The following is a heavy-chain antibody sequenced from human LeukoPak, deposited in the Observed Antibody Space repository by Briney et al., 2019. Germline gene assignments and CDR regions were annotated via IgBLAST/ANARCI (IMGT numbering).Heavy chain of an antibody. CDR3: ARAYYYYDSSGYSY. CDR1: GYTFTSYG. CDR2: ISAYNGNT. Sequence: ASVKVSCKASGYTFTSYGISWVRQAPGQGLEWMGWISAYNGNTNYAQKLQGRVTMTTDTSTSTAYMELRSLRSDDTAVYYCARAYYYYDSSGYSYWGQGTLVTVSS. D-gene: IGHD3-22*01. V-gene: IGHV1-18*01. J-gene: IGHJ4*02.